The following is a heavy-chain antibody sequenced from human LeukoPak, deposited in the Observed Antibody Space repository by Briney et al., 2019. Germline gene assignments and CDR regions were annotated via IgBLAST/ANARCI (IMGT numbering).Heavy chain of an antibody. CDR2: ISGGGGST. J-gene: IGHJ3*01. V-gene: IGHV3-43*02. CDR1: GFTFDDYA. D-gene: IGHD2-2*01. Sequence: PGGSLRLSCAASGFTFDDYAMHWVRQAPGKGLEWVSLISGGGGSTYYADSVKGRFTISRDNSKNSLYLQMNSLRTEDTALYYCATTIGSPWGQGTMVTVSS. CDR3: ATTIGSP.